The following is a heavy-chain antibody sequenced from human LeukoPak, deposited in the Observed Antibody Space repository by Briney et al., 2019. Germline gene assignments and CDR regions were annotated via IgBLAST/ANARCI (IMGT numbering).Heavy chain of an antibody. CDR2: IYTSGST. CDR3: AREELEPATYYYGMDV. CDR1: GGSISSYY. Sequence: SETLSLTCTVSGGSISSYYWSWIRQPAGKGLEWIGRIYTSGSTNYNPSLKSRVTISVDTSKNQFSLKLSSVTAADTAVYYCAREELEPATYYYGMDVWGQGTTVTVSS. D-gene: IGHD1-1*01. J-gene: IGHJ6*02. V-gene: IGHV4-4*07.